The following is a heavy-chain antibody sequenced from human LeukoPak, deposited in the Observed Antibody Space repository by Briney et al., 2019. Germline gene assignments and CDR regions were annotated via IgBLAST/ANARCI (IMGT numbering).Heavy chain of an antibody. Sequence: GGSLRLSCTASGLTLSNYWMIWVRQAPGKGLQWVAKIKQDGSEKYYVDSVKGRFTISRDNAENSLYLQMNSLRVGDTAVYYCAARSSGNPYFWGQGTLVTVSS. J-gene: IGHJ4*02. CDR1: GLTLSNYW. CDR2: IKQDGSEK. D-gene: IGHD1-26*01. V-gene: IGHV3-7*03. CDR3: AARSSGNPYF.